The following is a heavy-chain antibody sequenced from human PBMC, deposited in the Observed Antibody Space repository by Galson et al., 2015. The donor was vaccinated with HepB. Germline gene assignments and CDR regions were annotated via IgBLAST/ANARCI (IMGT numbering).Heavy chain of an antibody. CDR3: VKDGTRYSSSWSFFDY. CDR2: VNWNSGTI. J-gene: IGHJ4*02. D-gene: IGHD6-13*01. Sequence: SLRLSCATSGFTFDTYAMHWVRQAPGKGLEWVSGVNWNSGTIDYADAVRGRFTISRDNAKNSLYLQMDSLRVEDTAVYYCVKDGTRYSSSWSFFDYWGQGTLVTVSS. CDR1: GFTFDTYA. V-gene: IGHV3-9*01.